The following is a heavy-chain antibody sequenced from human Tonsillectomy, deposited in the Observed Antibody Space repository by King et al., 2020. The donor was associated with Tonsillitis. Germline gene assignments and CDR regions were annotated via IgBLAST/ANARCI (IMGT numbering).Heavy chain of an antibody. CDR2: ISGSGGNT. Sequence: DVQLVESGGGLVQPGGSLRLSCAASGFTFSSYAMNWVRQAPGEGLEWVSGISGSGGNTYYADSVKDRFTISRDNSKNTLYLQMNSLRAEDTAVYYCAKGAPGIAVAGSGAFDYWGQGTLVTVSS. J-gene: IGHJ4*02. CDR3: AKGAPGIAVAGSGAFDY. V-gene: IGHV3-23*04. D-gene: IGHD6-19*01. CDR1: GFTFSSYA.